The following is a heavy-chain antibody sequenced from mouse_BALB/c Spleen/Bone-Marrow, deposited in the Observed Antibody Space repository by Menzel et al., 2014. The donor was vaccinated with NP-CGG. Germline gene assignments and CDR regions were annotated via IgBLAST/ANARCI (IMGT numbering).Heavy chain of an antibody. V-gene: IGHV1S127*01. J-gene: IGHJ3*01. D-gene: IGHD2-14*01. Sequence: QVQLQQSGGGLVKPGASVKMSCKASGYTFTSYWMHWVKQRPGQGLEWIGVIDPSDSYTSYNQKFKGKATLTVDTSSSTAYMQLSSLTSEDSAVYYCTIYYRSFAYWGQGTLVTVSA. CDR1: GYTFTSYW. CDR3: TIYYRSFAY. CDR2: IDPSDSYT.